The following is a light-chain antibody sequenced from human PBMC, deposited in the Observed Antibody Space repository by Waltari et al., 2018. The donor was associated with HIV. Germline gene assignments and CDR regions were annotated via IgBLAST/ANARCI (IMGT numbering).Light chain of an antibody. CDR3: AAWDDSLNGM. CDR2: SND. V-gene: IGLV1-44*01. J-gene: IGLJ3*02. CDR1: SPNIGSNI. Sequence: QSVLTQPPSVSGTPGQNVTISCSGSSPNIGSNIVTWYQQVPEAAPKLLIYSNDQRPSGVPDRFSGSKSGTSASLAISGLQSADEADYYCAAWDDSLNGMFGGGTKLTV.